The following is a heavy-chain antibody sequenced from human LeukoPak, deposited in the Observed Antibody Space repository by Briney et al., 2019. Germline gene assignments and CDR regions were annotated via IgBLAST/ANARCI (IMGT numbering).Heavy chain of an antibody. CDR3: ARMGVVVPADYYYYYMDV. D-gene: IGHD2-2*01. J-gene: IGHJ6*03. V-gene: IGHV1-18*01. CDR1: GYTFTSYA. CDR2: ISAHNGNT. Sequence: ASVKVSCKASGYTFTSYAMHWVRQAPGQGLEWMGWISAHNGNTNYAQKLQGRVTMTTDTSTSTAYMELRSLRSDDTAVYYCARMGVVVPADYYYYYMDVWGKGTTVTVSS.